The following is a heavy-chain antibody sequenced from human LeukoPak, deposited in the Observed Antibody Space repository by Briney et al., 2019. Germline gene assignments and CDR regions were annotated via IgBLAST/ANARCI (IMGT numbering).Heavy chain of an antibody. CDR1: GYTFTGYF. V-gene: IGHV1-46*01. Sequence: ASVKVSCKASGYTFTGYFMHWVRQAPGHGVEWMGIINPSGGSTNYAQKFQGRVTMTRDTSTSTVYMEMNSLRAEDTAVYYCARGGHIVVVTSGVLAEYFQHWGQGTLVTVSS. CDR3: ARGGHIVVVTSGVLAEYFQH. D-gene: IGHD2-21*02. J-gene: IGHJ1*01. CDR2: INPSGGST.